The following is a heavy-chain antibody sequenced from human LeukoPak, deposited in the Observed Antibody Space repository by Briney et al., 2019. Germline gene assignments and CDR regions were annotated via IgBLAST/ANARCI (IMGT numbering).Heavy chain of an antibody. D-gene: IGHD3-22*01. CDR1: GGSFSGYY. CDR3: ARGPSQYYYDIRRRYFDL. CDR2: INHSGST. Sequence: SETLSLTCAVYGGSFSGYYWSWIRQPPGKGLEWIGEINHSGSTNYNPSLKSRVTISVDTSKNQFSLKLSSVTAADTAVYYCARGPSQYYYDIRRRYFDLWGRGTLVTVSS. J-gene: IGHJ2*01. V-gene: IGHV4-34*01.